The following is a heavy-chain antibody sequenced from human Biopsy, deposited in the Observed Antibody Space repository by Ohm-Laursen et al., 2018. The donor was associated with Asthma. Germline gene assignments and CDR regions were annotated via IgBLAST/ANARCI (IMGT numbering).Heavy chain of an antibody. CDR2: INSVFGTT. Sequence: VKVSCKSLGGTFNTYVIGWGRKAPGQGLEWKGGINSVFGTTTYPQKFQDRVTITADDSTSTVYMELSSLRSEDTAVYYCARKAGSCISRTCYSLDFWGQGTLVTVSS. V-gene: IGHV1-69*13. CDR3: ARKAGSCISRTCYSLDF. CDR1: GGTFNTYV. J-gene: IGHJ4*02. D-gene: IGHD2-2*01.